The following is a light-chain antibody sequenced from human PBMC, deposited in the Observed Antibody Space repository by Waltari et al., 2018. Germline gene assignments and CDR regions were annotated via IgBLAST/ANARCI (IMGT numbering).Light chain of an antibody. V-gene: IGLV3-21*02. CDR3: QVWDTGTDHYV. CDR2: DDS. CDR1: NIGSKS. Sequence: SYVLTQPPSVSVAPGQTATISCGGNNIGSKSVHWYQQKPGKAPGVVVYDDSDRPAGIPGRFSGSKSENTATLTSSRVEAGDEADYYCQVWDTGTDHYVFGTGTKVTVL. J-gene: IGLJ1*01.